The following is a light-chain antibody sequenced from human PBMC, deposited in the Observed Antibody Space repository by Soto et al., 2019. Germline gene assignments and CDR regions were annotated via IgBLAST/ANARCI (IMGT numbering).Light chain of an antibody. Sequence: DIQMTQSPSSLSASVGDRVTITCRASQSISSYLNWCQQKPGQAPKLLIYATSSLQSGVPSRFSGSGSGTDFTLTISSLQPEDFAAYFCQQSYSTPRPCGPGTKVDIK. CDR1: QSISSY. CDR2: ATS. V-gene: IGKV1-39*01. CDR3: QQSYSTPRP. J-gene: IGKJ3*01.